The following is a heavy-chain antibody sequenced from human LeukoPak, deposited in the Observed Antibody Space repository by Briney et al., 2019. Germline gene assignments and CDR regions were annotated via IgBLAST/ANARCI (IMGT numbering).Heavy chain of an antibody. J-gene: IGHJ5*02. D-gene: IGHD5-12*01. Sequence: ASVKVSCKASGGTFSSYAISWVRQAPGQGLEWMAGIIPIFGTANYAQKFQGRVTITADEATSTAHMELSSLRSEDTAVYYCSVATGVDNWFGPWGQGTLVTVSS. CDR2: IIPIFGTA. CDR1: GGTFSSYA. V-gene: IGHV1-69*13. CDR3: SVATGVDNWFGP.